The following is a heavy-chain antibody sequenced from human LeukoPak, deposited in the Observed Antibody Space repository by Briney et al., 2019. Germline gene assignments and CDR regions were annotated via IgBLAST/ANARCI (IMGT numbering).Heavy chain of an antibody. CDR1: GGSISSGSHY. CDR3: ARERDGSGTQRGLDY. Sequence: SQTLSLTCTVSGGSISSGSHYWSWIRQPAGKGLGWIGRIYTSGSTNYNPSLKSRVTISVDTSKNQFSLKLSSVTAADTAIYYCARERDGSGTQRGLDYWGQGTLVTVSS. D-gene: IGHD3-10*01. CDR2: IYTSGST. J-gene: IGHJ4*02. V-gene: IGHV4-61*02.